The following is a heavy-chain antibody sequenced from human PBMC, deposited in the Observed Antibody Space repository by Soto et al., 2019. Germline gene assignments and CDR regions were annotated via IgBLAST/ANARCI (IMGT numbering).Heavy chain of an antibody. CDR1: GYTFINYA. V-gene: IGHV1-46*01. CDR3: ARGGGTLDY. Sequence: ASVKVSCKAFGYTFINYAMYWVRQAPGQGLGWMGIISTRDGTAIYALNFQDRVTMTRDTSTSTVYMDLSNLRSEDTAVYYCARGGGTLDYWGQGTLVTVSS. CDR2: ISTRDGTA. J-gene: IGHJ4*02.